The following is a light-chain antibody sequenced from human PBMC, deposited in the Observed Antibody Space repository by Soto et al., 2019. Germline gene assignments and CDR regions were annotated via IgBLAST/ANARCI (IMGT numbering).Light chain of an antibody. V-gene: IGLV7-43*01. CDR2: STN. CDR1: TGAVTSGYY. Sequence: QTVVTQEPSLTVSPGGTVTLTCATSTGAVTSGYYPNWFQQKPGQAPRALIYSTNNKYSWTPARFSGSLLGGKAALTLSGVQPEGEADYYFLLYYGGQLGVFGGGTKLTVL. CDR3: LLYYGGQLGV. J-gene: IGLJ2*01.